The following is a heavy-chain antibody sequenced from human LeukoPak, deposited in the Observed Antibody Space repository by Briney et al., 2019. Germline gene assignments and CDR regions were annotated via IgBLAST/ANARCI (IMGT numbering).Heavy chain of an antibody. CDR1: GFTFNNYA. CDR3: ARVGPWVNPDYYYYMDV. Sequence: GGSLRLSCAASGFTFNNYAMSWVRQAPGKGLEWVSDINGGGGRTYYAVSVKGRFTISRDNSKNTLYLQMNSLRAEDTAVYYCARVGPWVNPDYYYYMDVWGKGTTVTVSS. D-gene: IGHD1-14*01. V-gene: IGHV3-23*01. CDR2: INGGGGRT. J-gene: IGHJ6*03.